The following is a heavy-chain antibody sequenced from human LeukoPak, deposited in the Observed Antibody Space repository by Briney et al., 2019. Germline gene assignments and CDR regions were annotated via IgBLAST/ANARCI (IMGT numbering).Heavy chain of an antibody. CDR2: IKQDGSEK. CDR1: GFTFSSYW. J-gene: IGHJ6*02. D-gene: IGHD3-22*01. CDR3: ARDAIRPMIVVLGGMDV. V-gene: IGHV3-7*03. Sequence: GGSLRLSCAASGFTFSSYWMSWVRQAPGKGLEWVANIKQDGSEKYYVDSVKGRFTISRDNAKNSLYLQMNSLRAEDTAVYYCARDAIRPMIVVLGGMDVWGQGTTVTVSS.